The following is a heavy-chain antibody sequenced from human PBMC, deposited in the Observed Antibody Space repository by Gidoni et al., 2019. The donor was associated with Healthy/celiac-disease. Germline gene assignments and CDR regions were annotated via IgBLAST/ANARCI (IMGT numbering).Heavy chain of an antibody. J-gene: IGHJ4*02. CDR3: TTVLNIVVVVAATSRLVDY. CDR2: IKSKTDGGTT. CDR1: GFTFSNAW. Sequence: EVQLVESGGGLVTPGGSLRLSCAASGFTFSNAWMSWVRQAPGKGLEWVGRIKSKTDGGTTDYAAPVKGRFTISRDDSKNTLYLQMNSLKTEDTAVYYCTTVLNIVVVVAATSRLVDYWGQGTLVTVSS. V-gene: IGHV3-15*01. D-gene: IGHD2-15*01.